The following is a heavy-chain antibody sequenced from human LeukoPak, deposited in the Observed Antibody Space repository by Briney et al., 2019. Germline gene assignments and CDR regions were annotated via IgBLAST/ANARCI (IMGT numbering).Heavy chain of an antibody. CDR2: IYTSGST. CDR1: GGSISSYC. V-gene: IGHV4-4*07. CDR3: ARDLYDSSGYYLLFDY. J-gene: IGHJ4*02. Sequence: KPSETLSLTCTVSGGSISSYCWSWIRQPAGKGLEWIGRIYTSGSTNYNPSLKSRVTMSVDTSKNQFSLKLSSVTAADTAVYYCARDLYDSSGYYLLFDYWGQGTLVTVSS. D-gene: IGHD3-22*01.